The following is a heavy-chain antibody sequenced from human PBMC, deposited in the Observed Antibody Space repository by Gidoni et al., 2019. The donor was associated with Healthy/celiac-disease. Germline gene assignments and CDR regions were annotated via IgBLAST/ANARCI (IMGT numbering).Heavy chain of an antibody. CDR2: FDPEDGET. CDR3: ATVIFFGGSYSYYGMDV. J-gene: IGHJ6*02. V-gene: IGHV1-24*01. CDR1: GSTLPELS. D-gene: IGHD1-26*01. Sequence: QVQLVQSGAEVKKPGSPVKVSCKVCGSTLPELSMHWVRQAPGKGLEWMGGFDPEDGETIYAQKFQGRVTMTEDTSTDTAYMELSSLRSEDTAVYYCATVIFFGGSYSYYGMDVWGQGTTVTVSS.